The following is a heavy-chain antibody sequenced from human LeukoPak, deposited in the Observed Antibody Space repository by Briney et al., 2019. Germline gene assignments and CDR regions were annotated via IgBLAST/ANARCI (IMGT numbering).Heavy chain of an antibody. V-gene: IGHV1-69*01. CDR2: IIPIFGTA. CDR1: GGTFSSYA. Sequence: GASVKVSCKASGGTFSSYAISWVRQAPGQGLEWMGGIIPIFGTANYAQKFQGRVTITADESTSTAYMELSSLRSEDTAVYYCARDATGTTHPFGGIDYWGQGTLVTVSS. J-gene: IGHJ4*02. D-gene: IGHD1-1*01. CDR3: ARDATGTTHPFGGIDY.